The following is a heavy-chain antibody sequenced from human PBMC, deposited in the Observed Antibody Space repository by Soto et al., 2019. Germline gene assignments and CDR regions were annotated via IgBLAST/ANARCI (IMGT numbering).Heavy chain of an antibody. D-gene: IGHD1-26*01. CDR1: CDSMSPFY. Sequence: SETLSLTCTVSCDSMSPFYRRWIRQPPGRGLEWIGCIYHLGTTTYNPSLRIRVTISVDSSKNQFSLNLTSVTAADTAVYYCARFRSNYSGFWGRGPLVNVSS. CDR2: IYHLGTT. V-gene: IGHV4-59*01. J-gene: IGHJ4*02. CDR3: ARFRSNYSGF.